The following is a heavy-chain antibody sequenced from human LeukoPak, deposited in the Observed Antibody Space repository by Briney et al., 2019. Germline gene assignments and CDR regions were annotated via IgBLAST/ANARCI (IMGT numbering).Heavy chain of an antibody. CDR1: GFTFTSSA. V-gene: IGHV1-58*02. Sequence: GASVKVSCMASGFTFTSSAMQWVRQARGQRLEWIGWIVVGSGNTNYAQNFQERVTITRDMSTSTAYMELSSLRSEDTAVYYCAADPYYYGSGSVENWFDPWGQGTLVTVSS. J-gene: IGHJ5*02. D-gene: IGHD3-10*01. CDR2: IVVGSGNT. CDR3: AADPYYYGSGSVENWFDP.